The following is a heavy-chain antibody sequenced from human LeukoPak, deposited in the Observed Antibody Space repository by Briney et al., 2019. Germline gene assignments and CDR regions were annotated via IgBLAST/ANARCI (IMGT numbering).Heavy chain of an antibody. J-gene: IGHJ5*02. CDR3: ARLTLRGSGSRFNWFDP. V-gene: IGHV1-2*02. D-gene: IGHD3-10*01. CDR1: GYTFTGYY. CDR2: INPNSGGT. Sequence: GASVKVSCKASGYTFTGYYMHWVRQAPGQGLEWMGWINPNSGGTNYAQKFQGRVTMTRDTSISTAYMELSRLRSDDTAVYYCARLTLRGSGSRFNWFDPWGQGTLVTVSS.